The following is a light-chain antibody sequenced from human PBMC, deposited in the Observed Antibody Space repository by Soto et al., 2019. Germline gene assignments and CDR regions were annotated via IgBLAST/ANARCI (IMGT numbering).Light chain of an antibody. CDR1: QSLSTN. V-gene: IGKV3-15*01. Sequence: EIVMTQSPATLSVSPGERATLSCRASQSLSTNLAWYQQKPGQAPRLLIYRASTRATGIPVRFSGSGSGTEFTLTISSMQSEDFAVYYCHQYNNWPPWTFGPGTKV. J-gene: IGKJ1*01. CDR3: HQYNNWPPWT. CDR2: RAS.